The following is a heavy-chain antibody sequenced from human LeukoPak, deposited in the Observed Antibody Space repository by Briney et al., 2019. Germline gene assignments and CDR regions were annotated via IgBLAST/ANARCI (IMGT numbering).Heavy chain of an antibody. Sequence: SVKVSCKASGGTFSSYAISWVRQAPGQGLEWMGGIVPILGTANYAQKFQGRVTITTDESTSTAYMELSSLRSEDTAVYYCARGHGGNSPLWYYYMDVWGKGTTVTVSS. J-gene: IGHJ6*03. V-gene: IGHV1-69*05. CDR3: ARGHGGNSPLWYYYMDV. D-gene: IGHD4-23*01. CDR1: GGTFSSYA. CDR2: IVPILGTA.